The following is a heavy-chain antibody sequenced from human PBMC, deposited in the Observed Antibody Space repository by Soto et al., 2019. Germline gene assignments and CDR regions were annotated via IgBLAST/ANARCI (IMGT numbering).Heavy chain of an antibody. CDR2: IIPIFGTA. CDR1: GGTFSSYA. CDR3: ARELEAWFDP. J-gene: IGHJ5*02. V-gene: IGHV1-69*13. Sequence: ASVKVSCKASGGTFSSYAISWVRQAPGQGLEWMGGIIPIFGTANYAQKFQGRVMITADEFTSTAYMELSSLRSEDTAVYYCARELEAWFDPWGQGTLVTVSS.